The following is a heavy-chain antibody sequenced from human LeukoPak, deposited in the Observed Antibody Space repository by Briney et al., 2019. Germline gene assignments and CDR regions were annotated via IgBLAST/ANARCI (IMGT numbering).Heavy chain of an antibody. CDR3: ARDYCSGPKCYFIDY. V-gene: IGHV3-48*04. J-gene: IGHJ4*02. Sequence: GGSLRLSCAASGFTFSNYSMNWVRQAPGKGLEWVSYITSSSTVYYAGSVKGRFTISRDNAKNSLVLQMNSLRAEDTAVYYCARDYCSGPKCYFIDYWGQGALVTVSS. CDR1: GFTFSNYS. D-gene: IGHD2-15*01. CDR2: ITSSSTV.